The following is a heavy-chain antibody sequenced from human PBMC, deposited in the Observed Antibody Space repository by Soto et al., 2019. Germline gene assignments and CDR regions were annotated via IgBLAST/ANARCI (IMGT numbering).Heavy chain of an antibody. CDR2: MNSDGSGT. CDR1: GFTFTSYW. CDR3: AREDSWWFDP. J-gene: IGHJ5*02. V-gene: IGHV3-74*01. D-gene: IGHD2-15*01. Sequence: GGSLRLSCAASGFTFTSYWMHWVRQAPGKGLVWVSRMNSDGSGTSYADSVKGRFTISRDNAKNTVYLQMNSLRAEDTAVYYCAREDSWWFDPWGQGALVTVSS.